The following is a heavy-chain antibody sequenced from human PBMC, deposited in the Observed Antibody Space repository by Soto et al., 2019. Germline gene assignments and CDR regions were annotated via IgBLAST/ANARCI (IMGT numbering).Heavy chain of an antibody. CDR1: RYTFTDYY. J-gene: IGHJ4*02. D-gene: IGHD1-26*01. V-gene: IGHV1-2*02. Sequence: ASVKVSCKASRYTFTDYYIHWVRQSPGQGLEWMGWINPNSGVTKFPQKFQGRVIMTRDTSITTVYMELNNLSPDDTAVYYCGRGRSGQIVVFYWGQGTPVTVSS. CDR3: GRGRSGQIVVFY. CDR2: INPNSGVT.